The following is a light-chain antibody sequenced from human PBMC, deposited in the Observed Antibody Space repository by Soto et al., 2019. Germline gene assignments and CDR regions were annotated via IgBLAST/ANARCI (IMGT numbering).Light chain of an antibody. CDR2: GAS. V-gene: IGKV3D-20*02. J-gene: IGKJ5*01. CDR1: QSVSSSY. CDR3: QQRSNWPT. Sequence: EIVLTQSPGTLSLSPGERATLSCRASQSVSSSYLAWYRQKPGQAPRLLIYGASSRATGIPDRFSGSGSGTDFTLTISSLEPEDFAVYYRQQRSNWPTFGQGTRLEIK.